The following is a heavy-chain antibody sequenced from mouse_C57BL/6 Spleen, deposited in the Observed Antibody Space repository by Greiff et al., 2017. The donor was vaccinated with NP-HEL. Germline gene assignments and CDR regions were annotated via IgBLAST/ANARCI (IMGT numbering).Heavy chain of an antibody. CDR3: ARKGGTGFDY. D-gene: IGHD4-1*01. CDR1: GFSLTSYG. V-gene: IGHV2-2*01. CDR2: IWSGGST. J-gene: IGHJ2*01. Sequence: QVQLQQSGPGLVQPSQSLSITCTVSGFSLTSYGVHWVRQSPGKGLAWLGVIWSGGSTDYNAAFISRLGISKDNSKSQVCFKMNSLQADDTAIYYCARKGGTGFDYWGQGTTLTVSS.